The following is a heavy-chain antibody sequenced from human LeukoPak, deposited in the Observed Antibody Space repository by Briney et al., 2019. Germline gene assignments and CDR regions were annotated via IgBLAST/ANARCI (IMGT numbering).Heavy chain of an antibody. J-gene: IGHJ6*02. V-gene: IGHV3-30*18. CDR3: AKDGLLIAAAGTENLPYYYYYGMDV. CDR2: ISYDGSNK. D-gene: IGHD6-13*01. CDR1: GFTFSSYG. Sequence: GRSLRLSCAASGFTFSSYGMHWVRQAPGKGLEWVAVISYDGSNKYYADSVKGRFTISRDNSKNTLYLQMNSLRAEDTAVYYCAKDGLLIAAAGTENLPYYYYYGMDVWGQGTTVTVSS.